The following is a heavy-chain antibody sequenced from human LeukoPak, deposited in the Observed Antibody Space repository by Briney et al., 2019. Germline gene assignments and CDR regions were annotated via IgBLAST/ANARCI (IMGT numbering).Heavy chain of an antibody. J-gene: IGHJ4*02. Sequence: PSETLSLTCTVSGGSISSSSYYWGWIRQPPGKGLEWIGSIYYSGSTYYNPSLKSRVTISVDTSKNQFSLKLSSVTAADTAVYYCARLGSSGYCLNYWGQGTLVTVSS. D-gene: IGHD3-22*01. CDR3: ARLGSSGYCLNY. CDR2: IYYSGST. V-gene: IGHV4-39*01. CDR1: GGSISSSSYY.